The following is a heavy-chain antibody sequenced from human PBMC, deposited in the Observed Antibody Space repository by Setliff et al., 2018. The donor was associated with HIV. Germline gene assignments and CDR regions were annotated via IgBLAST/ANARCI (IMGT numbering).Heavy chain of an antibody. CDR1: GASVSSNDW. D-gene: IGHD3-10*01. CDR3: ARSTYYYGSGKGSGWFDP. Sequence: ASETLSLTCTVAGASVSSNDWWSWVRQSPEKGLEWIGEIHHSGSTNYSPSLKSRIHMSVDQSRNQFSLMLTSVTAADTAVYYCARSTYYYGSGKGSGWFDPWGQGTLVTVSS. J-gene: IGHJ5*02. CDR2: IHHSGST. V-gene: IGHV4-4*02.